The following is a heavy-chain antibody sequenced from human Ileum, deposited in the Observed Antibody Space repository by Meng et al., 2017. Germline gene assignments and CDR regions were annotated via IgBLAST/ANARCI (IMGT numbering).Heavy chain of an antibody. CDR2: IRSKSDGGTI. CDR1: GFTFSRPW. D-gene: IGHD2-15*01. CDR3: ATGFMNGYSY. J-gene: IGHJ4*02. Sequence: EWQLGEAGVSMVKPGGSLRLSCAASGFTFSRPWMSWVRQVPGKGLEWVGRIRSKSDGGTIDYSEPVEGRFTISRDDSKEMLYLQMNSLKIEDSALYYCATGFMNGYSYWGQGTVVTVSS. V-gene: IGHV3-15*01.